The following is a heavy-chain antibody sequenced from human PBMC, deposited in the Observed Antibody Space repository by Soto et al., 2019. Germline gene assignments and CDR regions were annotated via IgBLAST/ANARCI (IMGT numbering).Heavy chain of an antibody. CDR1: GGTFSSYT. V-gene: IGHV1-69*08. CDR3: ARDKSRCSSTSCYSDLDAFDI. Sequence: QVQLVQSGAEVKKPGSSVKVSCKASGGTFSSYTISWVRQAPGQGLEWMGRIIPILGIANYAQKFQGRVTITADKSTSTAYMELRRMRSEDTAVYYCARDKSRCSSTSCYSDLDAFDIWGQGTMVTVSS. CDR2: IIPILGIA. D-gene: IGHD2-2*01. J-gene: IGHJ3*02.